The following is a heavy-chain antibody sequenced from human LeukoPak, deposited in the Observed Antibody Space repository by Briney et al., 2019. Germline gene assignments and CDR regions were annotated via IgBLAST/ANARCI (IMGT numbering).Heavy chain of an antibody. V-gene: IGHV4-4*09. CDR1: GGSIGSYY. Sequence: SETLSLTCTVSGGSIGSYYWSWIRQPPGKGLEWIGYIYTSGSTNYNPSLKSRVTISVDTSKNQFSLKLSSVTAADTAVYYSARRTVVADDAFDIWGHGTMVTVSS. D-gene: IGHD2-15*01. CDR3: ARRTVVADDAFDI. J-gene: IGHJ3*02. CDR2: IYTSGST.